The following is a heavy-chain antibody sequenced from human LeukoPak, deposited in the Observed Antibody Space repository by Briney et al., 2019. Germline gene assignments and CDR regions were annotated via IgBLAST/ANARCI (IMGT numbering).Heavy chain of an antibody. J-gene: IGHJ6*02. V-gene: IGHV3-66*04. CDR3: ARLFGSGWPGYFYYAMDV. Sequence: GGSLRLSCAASGVTVNSTYISWVRQAPGKGLEWVSVAYSDGNTYYAGSVKGRFTISRDNSKNTLFLQMNSLRAEDTAVYYCARLFGSGWPGYFYYAMDVWGQGTTVAVSS. CDR2: AYSDGNT. CDR1: GVTVNSTY. D-gene: IGHD6-19*01.